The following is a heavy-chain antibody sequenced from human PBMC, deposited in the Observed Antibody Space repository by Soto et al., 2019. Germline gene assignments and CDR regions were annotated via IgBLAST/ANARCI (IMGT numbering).Heavy chain of an antibody. Sequence: ASVKVSCKASGYTFTSYAMHWARQAPGQRLEWMGWINAGNGNTKYSQKFQGRVTVTRDTSASTAYMELSSLRSEDTAVYYCASLYSSSWYTQDYYYYMDVWGKGTTVTVSS. CDR1: GYTFTSYA. D-gene: IGHD6-13*01. V-gene: IGHV1-3*01. CDR3: ASLYSSSWYTQDYYYYMDV. J-gene: IGHJ6*03. CDR2: INAGNGNT.